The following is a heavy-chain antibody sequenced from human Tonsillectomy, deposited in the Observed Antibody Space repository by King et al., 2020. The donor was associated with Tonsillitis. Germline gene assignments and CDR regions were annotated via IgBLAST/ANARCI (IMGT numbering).Heavy chain of an antibody. CDR3: TRPGTNIVVEDAFDI. Sequence: VQLVESGGDLVQPGGSLRVSCAASVFTFSGSTIHWVRQASGKRLEWVGRIRSTTYNYATTYAASVKGRFTISRDDSKNTAYLQMNSVKTEDTAVYYCTRPGTNIVVEDAFDIWGQGTMVTVSS. V-gene: IGHV3-73*02. J-gene: IGHJ3*02. CDR2: IRSTTYNYAT. CDR1: VFTFSGST. D-gene: IGHD3-22*01.